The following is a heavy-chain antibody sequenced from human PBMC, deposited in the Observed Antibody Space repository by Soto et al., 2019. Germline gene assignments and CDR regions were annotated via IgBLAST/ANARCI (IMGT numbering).Heavy chain of an antibody. CDR3: ASAYSSSFYYYYGMDV. CDR1: GFTVSSNY. Sequence: AGGSLRLSCAASGFTVSSNYMSWVRQAPGKGLEWVSVIYSGGSTYYADSVKGRFTISRDNSKNTLYLQMNSLRAEDTAVYYCASAYSSSFYYYYGMDVWGQGTTVTVSS. J-gene: IGHJ6*02. CDR2: IYSGGST. V-gene: IGHV3-53*01. D-gene: IGHD6-6*01.